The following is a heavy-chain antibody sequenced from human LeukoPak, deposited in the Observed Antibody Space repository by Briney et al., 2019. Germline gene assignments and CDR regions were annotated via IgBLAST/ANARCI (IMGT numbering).Heavy chain of an antibody. Sequence: SQTLSPTCTVSGGSISSGGYYWSWIRQHPGKGLEWIGYIYYSGSTYYNPSLKSRVTISVDTSKNQFSLKLSSVTAADTAVYYCARANPGVEQQLWGYYFDYWGQGTLVTVSS. V-gene: IGHV4-31*03. CDR1: GGSISSGGYY. CDR2: IYYSGST. J-gene: IGHJ4*02. CDR3: ARANPGVEQQLWGYYFDY. D-gene: IGHD6-13*01.